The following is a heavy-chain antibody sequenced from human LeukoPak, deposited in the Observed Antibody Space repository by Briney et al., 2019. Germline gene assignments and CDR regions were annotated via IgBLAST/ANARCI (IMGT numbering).Heavy chain of an antibody. J-gene: IGHJ6*03. D-gene: IGHD3-10*01. CDR2: ISGSGGAT. CDR1: GIPFSSYG. V-gene: IGHV3-23*01. Sequence: GSLEPSRAASGIPFSSYGMNWVRPASGKGLGWGSGISGSGGATDFAGSVKGRFTISRDNSKNTLYLQMNSLRAEDTAVYYCAKDGYGSGSYYNVYYYYYYMDVWGKGTTVTISS. CDR3: AKDGYGSGSYYNVYYYYYYMDV.